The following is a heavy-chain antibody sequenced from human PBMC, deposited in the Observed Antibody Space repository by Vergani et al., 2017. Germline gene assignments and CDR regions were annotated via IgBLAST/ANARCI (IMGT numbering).Heavy chain of an antibody. D-gene: IGHD2-15*01. Sequence: DVHLAESGGGFFQPGGSLRLSCSASGFSFNSYWMHWVRQVPGKGLLWVSRIKSDGSITAYADSVKGRFTISRDNAKNSLYLQMNSLRAEDTAVYYCATTLYRGSYDYWGQGTLVTVSS. CDR3: ATTLYRGSYDY. CDR1: GFSFNSYW. V-gene: IGHV3-74*03. J-gene: IGHJ4*02. CDR2: IKSDGSIT.